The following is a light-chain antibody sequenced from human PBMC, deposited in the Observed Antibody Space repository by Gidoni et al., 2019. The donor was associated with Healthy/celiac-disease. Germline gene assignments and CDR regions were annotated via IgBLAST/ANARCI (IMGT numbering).Light chain of an antibody. V-gene: IGKV6-21*01. CDR1: QSIGSS. J-gene: IGKJ1*01. CDR2: YAS. CDR3: HQSSSFPET. Sequence: EIVLTQSPDFQSVTPKEKVTITCRASQSIGSSLHWYQQKQDQSPKLLIKYASQSFSGVPWRFSGSGSGTDFALTIDSLEAEDAATYYCHQSSSFPETFGQGTKVEIK.